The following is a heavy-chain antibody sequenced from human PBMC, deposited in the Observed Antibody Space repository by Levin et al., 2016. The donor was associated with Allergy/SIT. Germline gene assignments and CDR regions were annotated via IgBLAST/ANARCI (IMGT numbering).Heavy chain of an antibody. CDR2: IRSKANSYAT. CDR1: GFALSGSA. CDR3: VRRGEDTSSNAFDI. J-gene: IGHJ3*02. V-gene: IGHV3-73*01. D-gene: IGHD2-15*01. Sequence: GESLKISCAASGFALSGSALHWVRQASGKGLEWVGCIRSKANSYATVYPASVKGRFTISRDDSKNTAYLQMNSLKTEDTAVYYCVRRGEDTSSNAFDIWGQGTMVIVSS.